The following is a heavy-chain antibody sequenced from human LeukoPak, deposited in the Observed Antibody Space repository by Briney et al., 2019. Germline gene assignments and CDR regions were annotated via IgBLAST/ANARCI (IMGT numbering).Heavy chain of an antibody. J-gene: IGHJ4*02. CDR2: INAGNGNT. Sequence: ASVKVSCKASGYTFTSYAMHWVRQAPGQRLEWMGWINAGNGNTKYSQKFQGRVTITRDTSASTAYMELSSLRSEDTAVYYCARAGGYSGYDHFDYWGQGTLVTVSS. CDR1: GYTFTSYA. D-gene: IGHD5-12*01. CDR3: ARAGGYSGYDHFDY. V-gene: IGHV1-3*01.